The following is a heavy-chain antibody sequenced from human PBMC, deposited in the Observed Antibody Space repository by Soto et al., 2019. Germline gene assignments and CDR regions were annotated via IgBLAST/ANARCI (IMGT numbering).Heavy chain of an antibody. Sequence: QVQLVESGGGVVQPGRSLRLSCAASGFTFSRYAMHWVLQAPGKGLEWVAVISYDGSNKYYADSVKGRFTISRDNSKNTLYLQMNSLRAEDTAVYYCARDLSVAVAGTGPFDFWGQGTLVTVSS. CDR3: ARDLSVAVAGTGPFDF. V-gene: IGHV3-30-3*01. D-gene: IGHD6-19*01. J-gene: IGHJ5*01. CDR1: GFTFSRYA. CDR2: ISYDGSNK.